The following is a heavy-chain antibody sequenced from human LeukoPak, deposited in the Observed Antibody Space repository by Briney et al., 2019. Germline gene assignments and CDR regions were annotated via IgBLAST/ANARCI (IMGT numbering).Heavy chain of an antibody. Sequence: PGRSLRLSCAASGFTFSSYAMTWVRQAPGKGLECVSAISGSGASIHYADSVKGRFTISRDNSKIMLYLQMNSLRAEDTAVYYCAKDDSSGYYSTVWGQGTLVTVSS. CDR2: ISGSGASI. CDR3: AKDDSSGYYSTV. J-gene: IGHJ4*02. CDR1: GFTFSSYA. D-gene: IGHD3-22*01. V-gene: IGHV3-23*01.